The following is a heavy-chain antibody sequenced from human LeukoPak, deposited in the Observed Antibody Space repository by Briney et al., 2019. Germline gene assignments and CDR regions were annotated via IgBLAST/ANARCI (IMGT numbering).Heavy chain of an antibody. J-gene: IGHJ6*03. D-gene: IGHD6-13*01. CDR3: AKSYSARLGQESYYYFYLDV. CDR2: TYYRSKWYN. CDR1: GDSVSSNIAA. Sequence: SQTLSLTCAISGDSVSSNIAAWNWIRQSPSRGLEWLGRTYYRSKWYNDYAMSVKSRITINPDTFKNHFSLQLSSVTSEDTAVYYCAKSYSARLGQESYYYFYLDVWGKGTTITVPS. V-gene: IGHV6-1*01.